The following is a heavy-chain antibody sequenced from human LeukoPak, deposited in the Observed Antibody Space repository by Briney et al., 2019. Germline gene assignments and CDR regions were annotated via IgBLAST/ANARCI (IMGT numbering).Heavy chain of an antibody. J-gene: IGHJ4*02. CDR1: GGSIGSHY. V-gene: IGHV4-59*11. Sequence: SETLSLTCTVSGGSIGSHYWTWIRQTPGKGLEWIGYVYDIGSTKYNPSLKSRVTISVDTSKNQFSLRLSSVTAADTAVYYCARGGVLKSVDYWGQGTLVAVSS. CDR2: VYDIGST. D-gene: IGHD3-16*01. CDR3: ARGGVLKSVDY.